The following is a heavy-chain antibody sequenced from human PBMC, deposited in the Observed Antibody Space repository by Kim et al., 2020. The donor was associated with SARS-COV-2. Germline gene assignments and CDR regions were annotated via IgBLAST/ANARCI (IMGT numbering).Heavy chain of an antibody. J-gene: IGHJ4*02. CDR1: GFTFSASA. Sequence: GGSLRLSCAASGFTFSASAMHWVRQASGKGLEWVGRIRSTPNNYATSYAASVTGRFTISRDDSTNTVYLQMDSLKTDDTAVYFCYRHSGKHGDRGFDNWGQGTLVTVSS. V-gene: IGHV3-73*01. CDR2: IRSTPNNYAT. D-gene: IGHD4-17*01. CDR3: YRHSGKHGDRGFDN.